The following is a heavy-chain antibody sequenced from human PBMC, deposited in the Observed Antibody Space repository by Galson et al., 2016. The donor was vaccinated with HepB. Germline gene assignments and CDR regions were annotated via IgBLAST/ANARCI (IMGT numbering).Heavy chain of an antibody. Sequence: SLRLSCAASAFTFSRYGMFWVRLAPGKGLEWVALMWNDATDKYFAGSVKGRDNSKKAMFLQMNSLRAGDTVVYYCARDGQPLYGAVAGTAGARWGQGTLVIVSS. CDR2: MWNDATDK. CDR3: ARDGQPLYGAVAGTAGAR. CDR1: AFTFSRYG. V-gene: IGHV3-33*07. D-gene: IGHD6-19*01. J-gene: IGHJ4*02.